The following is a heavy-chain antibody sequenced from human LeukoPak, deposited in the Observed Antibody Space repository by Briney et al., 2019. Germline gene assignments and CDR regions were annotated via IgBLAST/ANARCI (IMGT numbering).Heavy chain of an antibody. J-gene: IGHJ5*02. D-gene: IGHD3-22*01. Sequence: GASVKVSCKASGYTFTTYAISWVRQAPGQGLEWMGWISAYNGNTKYAQKLQGRVTMTTDTSTSTAYMELRSLTSDDTAVYYCARGSGYYYAKPWFDPWGQGTLVTVSS. CDR3: ARGSGYYYAKPWFDP. V-gene: IGHV1-18*01. CDR2: ISAYNGNT. CDR1: GYTFTTYA.